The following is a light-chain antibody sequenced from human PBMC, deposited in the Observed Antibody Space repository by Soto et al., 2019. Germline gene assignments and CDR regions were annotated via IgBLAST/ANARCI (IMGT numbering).Light chain of an antibody. Sequence: DIQMTHSPSSLSASVVDTVTITCQAGQGISHYLNCYQQKTGKAPKLLIYDASNLDTGVPSRFSGSGSGTDFTFTITSLQPEDVATYFCQQYDNLPITFGQGTRLEI. CDR1: QGISHY. J-gene: IGKJ5*01. CDR2: DAS. V-gene: IGKV1-33*01. CDR3: QQYDNLPIT.